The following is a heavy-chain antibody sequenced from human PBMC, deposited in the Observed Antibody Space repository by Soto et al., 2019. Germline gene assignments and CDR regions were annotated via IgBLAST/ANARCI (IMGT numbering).Heavy chain of an antibody. J-gene: IGHJ6*02. CDR3: ARGSGEVDV. D-gene: IGHD3-10*01. CDR2: ISYDGSNK. V-gene: IGHV3-30-3*01. Sequence: QVQLEESGGGVVQPGRSLRLSCAASGFTFSSYAMHWVRQAPGKGLEWVAVISYDGSNKYYADFVKGRFTISRDNSKNTLYLQMNSLRAEDTAVYYCARGSGEVDVWGQGTTVTVSS. CDR1: GFTFSSYA.